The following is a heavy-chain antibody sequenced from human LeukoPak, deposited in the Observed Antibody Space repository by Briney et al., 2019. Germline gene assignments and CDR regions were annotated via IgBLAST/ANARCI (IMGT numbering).Heavy chain of an antibody. CDR1: GFTFSSYA. CDR2: ISGSGGST. CDR3: TKRRYCSSTSCYTVGSPFDY. D-gene: IGHD2-2*02. J-gene: IGHJ4*02. V-gene: IGHV3-23*01. Sequence: GGSLRLSCAASGFTFSSYAMSWVRQAPGKGLEWVSAISGSGGSTYYADSVKGRFTISRDNSKNTLYLRMNSLRAEDTAVYYCTKRRYCSSTSCYTVGSPFDYWGQGTLVTVSS.